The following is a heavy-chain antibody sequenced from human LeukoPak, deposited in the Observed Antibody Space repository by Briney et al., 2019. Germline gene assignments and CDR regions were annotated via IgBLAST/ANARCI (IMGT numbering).Heavy chain of an antibody. J-gene: IGHJ3*02. V-gene: IGHV3-66*01. CDR3: ARVGIVAAGRGSAFDI. CDR1: GFTVSSNY. Sequence: PGGSLRLSCAASGFTVSSNYMSWVRQAPGKGLEWVSIIYAGGNTYYADSVKDRFTISRDNSKNTVFFQMNSLRAEDTAVYYCARVGIVAAGRGSAFDIWGQGTMVTVSP. CDR2: IYAGGNT. D-gene: IGHD6-25*01.